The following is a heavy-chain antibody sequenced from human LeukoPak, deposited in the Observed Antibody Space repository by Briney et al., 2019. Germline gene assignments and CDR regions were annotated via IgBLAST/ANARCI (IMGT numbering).Heavy chain of an antibody. CDR3: APHYYDSSGYYWRY. D-gene: IGHD3-22*01. J-gene: IGHJ4*02. Sequence: GGSLRLSCAASGFTYSSYAMSWVRQAPGKGLEWVSAISGSGGSTYYADSVKGRFTISRDNSKNTLYLQMNSLRAEDTAVYYCAPHYYDSSGYYWRYWGQGTLVTVSS. V-gene: IGHV3-23*01. CDR2: ISGSGGST. CDR1: GFTYSSYA.